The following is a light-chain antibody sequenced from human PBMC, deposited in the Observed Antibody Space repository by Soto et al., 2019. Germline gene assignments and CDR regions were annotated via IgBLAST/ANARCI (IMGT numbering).Light chain of an antibody. V-gene: IGLV1-40*01. Sequence: QSVLTQPPSVSGAPGQRVTISCTGSSSNIGTGYDVHWYQQLPGTAPKLLIYGNSNRPSGVPDRFSGSKSGTSASLAITRLQAEDEADYYCQSYDSNLSVVFGGGTKLTVL. CDR2: GNS. J-gene: IGLJ2*01. CDR3: QSYDSNLSVV. CDR1: SSNIGTGYD.